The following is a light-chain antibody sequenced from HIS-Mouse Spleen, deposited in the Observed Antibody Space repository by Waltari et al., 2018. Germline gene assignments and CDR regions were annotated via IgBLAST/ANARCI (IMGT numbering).Light chain of an antibody. Sequence: DIQMTQSLSTLSASVGDRVTITCRASQSISSWLAWYQQKPGKAPKLLIYKASSLESGVPSRFSGSGSGTEFTLTISSLQPDDFATYYCQQYNSYLTFGGGTKVEIK. CDR3: QQYNSYLT. V-gene: IGKV1-5*03. CDR1: QSISSW. J-gene: IGKJ4*01. CDR2: KAS.